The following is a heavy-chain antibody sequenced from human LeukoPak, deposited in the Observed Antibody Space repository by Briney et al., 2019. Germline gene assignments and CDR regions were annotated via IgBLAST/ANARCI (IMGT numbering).Heavy chain of an antibody. J-gene: IGHJ5*02. CDR3: ARDSTYYDILIGYTTLNWFDP. D-gene: IGHD3-9*01. CDR2: IIPIFGTA. V-gene: IGHV1-69*01. Sequence: SVKVSCKASGGTFSSYAISWVRQAPGQGLEWMGGIIPIFGTANYAQKFQGRVTTTADESTSTAYMELSSLRSEDTTVYYCARDSTYYDILIGYTTLNWFDPWGQGTLVTVSS. CDR1: GGTFSSYA.